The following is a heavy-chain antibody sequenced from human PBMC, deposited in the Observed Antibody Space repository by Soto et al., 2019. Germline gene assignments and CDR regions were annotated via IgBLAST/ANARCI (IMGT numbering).Heavy chain of an antibody. D-gene: IGHD2-2*01. Sequence: QLLESGPGLVKPSETLSLTCTVSGGSISSSSYYWGWSRQPPGKGLEWIGSIYYSGSTYYNPSLKSRVTISVDTSKNQFSLKLSSVTAADTAVYYCARRLVGIFDYCGQGPLVTVSS. J-gene: IGHJ4*02. CDR1: GGSISSSSYY. CDR2: IYYSGST. CDR3: ARRLVGIFDY. V-gene: IGHV4-39*01.